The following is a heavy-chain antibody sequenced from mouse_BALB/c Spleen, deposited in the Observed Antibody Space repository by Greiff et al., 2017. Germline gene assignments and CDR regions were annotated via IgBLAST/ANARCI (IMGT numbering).Heavy chain of an antibody. CDR1: GFSLTSYG. Sequence: VKLMESGPDLVAPSQSLSITCTVSGFSLTSYGVHWVRQPPGKGLEWLVVIWSDGSTTYNSALKSRLSISKDNSKSQVFLKMNSLQTDDTAMYYCARHGSTGPGAMDYWGQGTSVTVSS. D-gene: IGHD4-1*02. CDR3: ARHGSTGPGAMDY. V-gene: IGHV2-6-2*01. CDR2: IWSDGST. J-gene: IGHJ4*01.